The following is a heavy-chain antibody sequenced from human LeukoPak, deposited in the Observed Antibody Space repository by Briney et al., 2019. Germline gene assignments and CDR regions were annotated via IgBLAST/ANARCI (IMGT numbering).Heavy chain of an antibody. CDR1: GFTFSSYS. Sequence: GGSPRLSCAASGFTFSSYSMNWVRQAPGRGLEWVSSISSGSSYIYYADSVKGRFTISRDNAKNSLYLQMNSLRAEDTAVYYCARGTYYYDSSGYPPASSWGQGTLVTVSS. CDR2: ISSGSSYI. J-gene: IGHJ5*02. V-gene: IGHV3-21*01. CDR3: ARGTYYYDSSGYPPASS. D-gene: IGHD3-22*01.